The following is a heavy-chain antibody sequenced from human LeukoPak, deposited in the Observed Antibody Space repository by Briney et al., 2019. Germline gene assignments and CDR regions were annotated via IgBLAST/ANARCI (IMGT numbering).Heavy chain of an antibody. CDR1: GYTFTSYA. CDR2: INAGNGNT. D-gene: IGHD6-13*01. V-gene: IGHV1-3*01. J-gene: IGHJ4*02. Sequence: ASVKVSCKASGYTFTSYAMHWVRQAPGQRLEWMGWINAGNGNTKYSQEFQGRVTMTRDTSISTAYMELSRLRSDDTAVYYCARDLRGVSRIAAEVLWYWGQGTLVTVSS. CDR3: ARDLRGVSRIAAEVLWY.